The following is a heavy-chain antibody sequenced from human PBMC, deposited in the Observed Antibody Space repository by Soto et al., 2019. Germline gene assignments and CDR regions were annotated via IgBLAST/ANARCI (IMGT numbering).Heavy chain of an antibody. Sequence: GGSLRLSCAASGFTFSRQWMHWVRQAPGKGLEWVSAISGSGGSTYYADSVKGRFTISRDNSKNTLYLQMNSLRAEDTAVYYCAKVRSSWYYFDYWGQGTLVTVSS. CDR2: ISGSGGST. D-gene: IGHD6-13*01. J-gene: IGHJ4*02. CDR3: AKVRSSWYYFDY. CDR1: GFTFSRQW. V-gene: IGHV3-23*01.